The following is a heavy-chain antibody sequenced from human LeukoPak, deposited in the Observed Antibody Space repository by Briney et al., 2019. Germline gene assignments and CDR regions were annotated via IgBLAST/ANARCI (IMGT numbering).Heavy chain of an antibody. V-gene: IGHV3-30*02. J-gene: IGHJ4*02. CDR1: GFTFSSYG. CDR3: AKVRHITMIVVVISNY. D-gene: IGHD3-22*01. Sequence: GGSLRLSCAASGFTFSSYGMHWVRQAPGKGLEWVAFIRYDGSNKYYADSVKGRLTISRDNSKNTLYLQMNSLRAEDTAVYYCAKVRHITMIVVVISNYWGQGTLVTVSS. CDR2: IRYDGSNK.